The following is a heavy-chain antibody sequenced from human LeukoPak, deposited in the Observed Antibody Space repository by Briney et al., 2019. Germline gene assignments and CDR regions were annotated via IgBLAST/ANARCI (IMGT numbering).Heavy chain of an antibody. CDR2: INHGGRT. D-gene: IGHD2-2*02. J-gene: IGHJ5*02. CDR1: GGSFSGYY. V-gene: IGHV4-34*01. CDR3: ARGLELGYCSGASCYIWFDP. Sequence: SETLSLTCVVSGGSFSGYYWSWIRQPPGKGLEWIGEINHGGRTNYSPSLKSRVTISVDTSKNQFSLNLSSVAAADTAVYYCARGLELGYCSGASCYIWFDPWGQGTLVTVSS.